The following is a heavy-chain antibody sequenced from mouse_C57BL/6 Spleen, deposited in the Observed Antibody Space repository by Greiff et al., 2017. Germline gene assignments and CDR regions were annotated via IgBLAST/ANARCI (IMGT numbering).Heavy chain of an antibody. CDR1: GFTFSDYY. J-gene: IGHJ4*01. CDR2: INYDGSST. D-gene: IGHD3-2*02. V-gene: IGHV5-16*01. Sequence: EVQVVESEGGLVQPGSSMKLSCTASGFTFSDYYMAWVRQVPEKGLEWVANINYDGSSTYYLDSLKSRFIISRDNAKNILYLQMSSLKSEDTATYYCARVKAGSGYYAMDYWGQGTSVSVSS. CDR3: ARVKAGSGYYAMDY.